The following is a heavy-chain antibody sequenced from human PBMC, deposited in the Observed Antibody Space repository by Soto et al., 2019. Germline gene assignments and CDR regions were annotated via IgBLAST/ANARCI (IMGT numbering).Heavy chain of an antibody. CDR2: FDPEDGET. CDR3: SDFRSSVPVWFDP. D-gene: IGHD6-6*01. Sequence: QVQLVQSGAEVKKPGASVKVSCKVSGYTLTELSMHWVRQAPGKGLEWMGGFDPEDGETIYAQKFQGRVTMNEDTSTDTAYTELSSLRSEDAAVYYYSDFRSSVPVWFDPWGQGTLVTVSS. J-gene: IGHJ5*02. CDR1: GYTLTELS. V-gene: IGHV1-24*01.